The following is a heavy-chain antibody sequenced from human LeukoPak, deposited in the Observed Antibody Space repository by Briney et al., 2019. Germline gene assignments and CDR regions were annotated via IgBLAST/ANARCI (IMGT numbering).Heavy chain of an antibody. D-gene: IGHD1-1*01. CDR2: IYSGGRT. J-gene: IGHJ4*02. Sequence: GGSLRLSCTASGFTFSNFGTSWVRQAPGKGLEWVSVIYSGGRTDYADSVKGRLTISRDNSKNTLYLQMNSLRDEDTAVYYCARWGGTGSLYSWGQGTLVTVSS. V-gene: IGHV3-23*03. CDR1: GFTFSNFG. CDR3: ARWGGTGSLYS.